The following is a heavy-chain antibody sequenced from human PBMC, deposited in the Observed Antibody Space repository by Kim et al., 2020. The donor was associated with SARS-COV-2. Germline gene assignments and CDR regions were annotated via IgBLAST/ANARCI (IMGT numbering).Heavy chain of an antibody. CDR2: IIPIYGTA. CDR1: GDTFSTRSSYV. CDR3: ARRPSKGYCTGGDCFSSFYFFGMDV. J-gene: IGHJ6*02. V-gene: IGHV1-69*13. D-gene: IGHD2-8*02. Sequence: SVKVSCKASGDTFSTRSSYVITWVRQAPGQGLEWMGGIIPIYGTAKSAQKFHDRVTITADASTGTTYMELRSLRSEDTAVYYCARRPSKGYCTGGDCFSSFYFFGMDVWGQGTTVTVSS.